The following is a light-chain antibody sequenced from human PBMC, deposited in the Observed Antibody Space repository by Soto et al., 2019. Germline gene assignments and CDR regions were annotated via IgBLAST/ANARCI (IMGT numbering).Light chain of an antibody. CDR1: QTINNY. J-gene: IGKJ5*01. Sequence: DIQMTQSPSSLSASVGDRVSITCRASQTINNYLNWFQQKPEEAPNLLIYTASTLHSGVPSRFSGSGSGTDFTLTINNLQPEDFAHYHCQQGKDIPRTFGPGTRL. CDR3: QQGKDIPRT. V-gene: IGKV1-39*01. CDR2: TAS.